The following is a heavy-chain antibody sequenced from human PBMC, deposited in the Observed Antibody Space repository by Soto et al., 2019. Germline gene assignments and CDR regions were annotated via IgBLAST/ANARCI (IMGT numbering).Heavy chain of an antibody. CDR2: IIPIFGIP. J-gene: IGHJ6*02. V-gene: IGHV1-69*08. Sequence: QVQLVQSGAEVKKPGSSVKVSCKASGGTFSRYSITWVRQAPGHGLEWIGRIIPIFGIPTYAQKFQGRVTGTADEATSTAHLEQSSLRSDDTAVYYCAREDRDRETGLVPAAIDGMDVWGQGTTVTVSS. CDR1: GGTFSRYS. D-gene: IGHD2-2*01. CDR3: AREDRDRETGLVPAAIDGMDV.